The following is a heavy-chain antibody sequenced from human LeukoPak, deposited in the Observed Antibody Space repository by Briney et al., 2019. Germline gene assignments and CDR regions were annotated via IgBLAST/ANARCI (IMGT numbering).Heavy chain of an antibody. CDR2: IYSGGST. V-gene: IGHV3-66*01. CDR3: AREVGADGFDY. J-gene: IGHJ4*02. CDR1: GFTVSSNY. Sequence: GGSLRLSCAASGFTVSSNYMSWVRQAPGKGLEWVSVIYSGGSTYYPDSVKGRFTISRDNSKNTLYLQMNSLRAEDTAVYYCAREVGADGFDYWGQGTLVTVSS. D-gene: IGHD1-26*01.